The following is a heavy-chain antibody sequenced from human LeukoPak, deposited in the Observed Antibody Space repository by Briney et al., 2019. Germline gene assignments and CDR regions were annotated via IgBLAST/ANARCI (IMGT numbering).Heavy chain of an antibody. V-gene: IGHV4-4*08. CDR1: GGSISNYY. CDR2: IYSSGST. D-gene: IGHD2-15*01. Sequence: SETLSLTCTVSGGSISNYYWSWIRQPPGKGLEWIGYIYSSGSTNYNPSLKSRVTISVDTSKNQFSLKLSSVTAADTAVYYCARLGYCSGGSCYRGPNWFDPWGQGTLVTVSS. CDR3: ARLGYCSGGSCYRGPNWFDP. J-gene: IGHJ5*02.